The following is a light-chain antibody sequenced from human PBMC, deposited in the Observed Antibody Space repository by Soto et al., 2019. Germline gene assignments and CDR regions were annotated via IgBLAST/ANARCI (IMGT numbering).Light chain of an antibody. CDR2: SAS. V-gene: IGKV1-27*01. Sequence: DIQVTQSPSSLSASVGDRVTITCRASQDISNFLAWYQQKPGRVPKLLIYSASTLQSGVPSRFSGSGSGTEFTLTISSLQPEDVATYYCQKYNSAPPTFGQGTKV. J-gene: IGKJ1*01. CDR1: QDISNF. CDR3: QKYNSAPPT.